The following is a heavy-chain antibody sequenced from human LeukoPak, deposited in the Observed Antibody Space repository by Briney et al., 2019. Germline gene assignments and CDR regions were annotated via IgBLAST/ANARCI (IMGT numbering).Heavy chain of an antibody. J-gene: IGHJ4*02. CDR2: ISVYNGNT. CDR1: GDTFSSFG. Sequence: ASAKVSCKASGDTFSSFGFSWLRQAPGQGLEWMGWISVYNGNTNYAQKLQGRVTMTTDTSTSTAYMELRSLRSDDTAVYYCARVDVVVVPAPTGYWGQGTLVTVSS. D-gene: IGHD2-2*01. CDR3: ARVDVVVVPAPTGY. V-gene: IGHV1-18*01.